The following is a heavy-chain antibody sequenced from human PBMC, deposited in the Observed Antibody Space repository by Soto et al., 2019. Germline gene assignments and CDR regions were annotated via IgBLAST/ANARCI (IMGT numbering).Heavy chain of an antibody. CDR1: GDTFTANY. CDR3: ERALAKGGASAGFDS. D-gene: IGHD3-3*02. V-gene: IGHV1-2*02. Sequence: QVQLLQSGSEVKKPGASVKVSCKASGDTFTANYIHWVRQAPVQGFEWMGWINPKSGGTKYPQKFQGRVTMTRDTYLSTVYKTMTRLTADSTAVYYCERALAKGGASAGFDSWGQGTLVTVSS. CDR2: INPKSGGT. J-gene: IGHJ5*01.